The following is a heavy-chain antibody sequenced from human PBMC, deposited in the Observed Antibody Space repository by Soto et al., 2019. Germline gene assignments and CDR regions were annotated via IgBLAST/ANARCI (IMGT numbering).Heavy chain of an antibody. CDR1: GFTFSASA. V-gene: IGHV3-73*01. D-gene: IGHD2-15*01. CDR2: IRSRGNNYAT. CDR3: AKDRARYCGGGSCYSIFDY. Sequence: GGSLRLSCASSGFTFSASAMHWVRQDSGKGLEWVGRIRSRGNNYATTYGASVKGRFTISRDNSKNTLYLLMNSLRAEDTAVYYCAKDRARYCGGGSCYSIFDYWGQGTLVTVSS. J-gene: IGHJ4*02.